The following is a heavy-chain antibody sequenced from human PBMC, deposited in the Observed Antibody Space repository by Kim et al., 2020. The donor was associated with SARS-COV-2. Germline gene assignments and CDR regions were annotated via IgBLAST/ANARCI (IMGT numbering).Heavy chain of an antibody. CDR2: IYNSGST. Sequence: SETLSLTCTVAGGSISSGGYYWSWIRQHPGKGLEWIGYIYNSGSTYYNPSRKSRVTISVDTSKNQFSLKLSSVTAADTAVYYCARVRVVVPAARNWFDPWGQGTLVTVSS. J-gene: IGHJ5*02. V-gene: IGHV4-31*03. CDR1: GGSISSGGYY. D-gene: IGHD2-2*01. CDR3: ARVRVVVPAARNWFDP.